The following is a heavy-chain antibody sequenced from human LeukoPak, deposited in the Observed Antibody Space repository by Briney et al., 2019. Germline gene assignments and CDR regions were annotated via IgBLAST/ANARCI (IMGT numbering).Heavy chain of an antibody. Sequence: GASVKVSCKASGFTFTDYYIHWVRQAPGQGLEWTGWINPSSDDTNYAQNFQGRVSMTRDTSNNTAYMDLSSLKSDDTAVYFCARGGHTSTSDLYFDHWGQGSLVSVS. CDR2: INPSSDDT. J-gene: IGHJ4*02. CDR3: ARGGHTSTSDLYFDH. CDR1: GFTFTDYY. V-gene: IGHV1-2*02. D-gene: IGHD2-2*01.